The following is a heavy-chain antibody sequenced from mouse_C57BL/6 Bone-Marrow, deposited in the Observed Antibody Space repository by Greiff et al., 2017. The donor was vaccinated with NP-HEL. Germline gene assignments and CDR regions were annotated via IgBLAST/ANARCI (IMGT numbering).Heavy chain of an antibody. V-gene: IGHV2-9-1*01. Sequence: VQLQQSGPGLVAPSQSLSITCTVSGFSLTSYAISWVRQPPGKGLEWLGVIWTGGGTNYNSALKSRLSISKDNSKSQVFLKMNSLQTDDTARYYCARMDYGSSPAWFAYWGQGTLVTVSA. CDR3: ARMDYGSSPAWFAY. CDR1: GFSLTSYA. J-gene: IGHJ3*01. D-gene: IGHD1-1*01. CDR2: IWTGGGT.